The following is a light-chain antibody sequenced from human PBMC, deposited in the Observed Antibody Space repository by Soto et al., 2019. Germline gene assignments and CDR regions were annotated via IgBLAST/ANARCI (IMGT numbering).Light chain of an antibody. Sequence: QSALTQPASVSGSPGQSITISCTGTSSDIGAYNYVSWYQQHPVKAPKLMIYDVIHRPSGVPVRFSGSKSGNTASLTISGLQAEDETEYYCSSYTGSTTPWVFGGGTKLTVL. J-gene: IGLJ3*02. V-gene: IGLV2-14*03. CDR2: DVI. CDR1: SSDIGAYNY. CDR3: SSYTGSTTPWV.